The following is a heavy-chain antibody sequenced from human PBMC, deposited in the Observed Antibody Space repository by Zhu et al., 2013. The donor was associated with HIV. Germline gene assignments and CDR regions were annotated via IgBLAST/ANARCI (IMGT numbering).Heavy chain of an antibody. CDR2: IYSSGST. CDR1: GGSVSSGSYY. CDR3: ARERWIAVAGTTYYYYMDV. V-gene: IGHV4-61*01. Sequence: QVQLQESGPGLVKPSETLSLTCTVSGGSVSSGSYYWSWIRQPPGKGLEWIGYIYSSGSTNYNPSLKSRVTISVDTSKNQFSLRLSSVTAADTAVYYCARERWIAVAGTTYYYYMDVWGKGTTVTVSS. D-gene: IGHD6-19*01. J-gene: IGHJ6*03.